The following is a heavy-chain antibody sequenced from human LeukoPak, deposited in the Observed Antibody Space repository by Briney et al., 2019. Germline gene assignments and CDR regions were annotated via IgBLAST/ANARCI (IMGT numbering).Heavy chain of an antibody. D-gene: IGHD3-22*01. Sequence: ASVKVSCKVSGPTFGLSAISWVRQAPGQGLQWMGGSIPIFSRADYAQRFQDRITISWDASTGTDYMELRSLTFDDTAVYYCARVGPPRRDHYYPSSGDYLPVFEIWGHGTMVTVSS. CDR2: SIPIFSRA. CDR1: GPTFGLSA. CDR3: ARVGPPRRDHYYPSSGDYLPVFEI. V-gene: IGHV1-69*13. J-gene: IGHJ3*02.